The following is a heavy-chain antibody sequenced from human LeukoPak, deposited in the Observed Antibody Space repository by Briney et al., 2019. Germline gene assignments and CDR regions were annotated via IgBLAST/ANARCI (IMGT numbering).Heavy chain of an antibody. CDR2: INSDGSST. J-gene: IGHJ3*02. Sequence: PGGSLRLSCAASGFTFSSYWMHWVRQAPGKGLVWVSRINSDGSSTSYADSVKGRFTISRDNAKNTLYLQMNSLRAEDTAVYYCARTSAFSSSWYIIGAFDISGQGTMVTVSS. V-gene: IGHV3-74*01. CDR1: GFTFSSYW. D-gene: IGHD6-13*01. CDR3: ARTSAFSSSWYIIGAFDI.